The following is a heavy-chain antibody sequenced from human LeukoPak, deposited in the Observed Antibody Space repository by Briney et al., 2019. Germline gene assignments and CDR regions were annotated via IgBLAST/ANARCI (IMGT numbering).Heavy chain of an antibody. CDR1: GGSFSGYY. D-gene: IGHD3-16*02. V-gene: IGHV3-23*01. J-gene: IGHJ4*02. Sequence: ETLSLTCAVYGGSFSGYYWSWVRQAPGKGLEWVSAISGSGGSTYYADSVKGRFTISRDNSKNTLYLQMNSLRAEDTAVYYCAKDLVNGDYWGQGTLVTVSS. CDR2: ISGSGGST. CDR3: AKDLVNGDY.